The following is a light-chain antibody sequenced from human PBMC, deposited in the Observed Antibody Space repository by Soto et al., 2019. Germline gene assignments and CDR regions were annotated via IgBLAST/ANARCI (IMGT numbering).Light chain of an antibody. V-gene: IGLV2-14*01. Sequence: QSALTQPASVSGSPGQSITISCTGTSSDIGSYIYVSWYQHHPGKAPKLMIYEVNNRPSGVSNRFSGSQSGNTASLTISGLQAEDEAEYYCSSYTSSSTLVVFGGGTKLTVL. CDR3: SSYTSSSTLVV. CDR1: SSDIGSYIY. J-gene: IGLJ2*01. CDR2: EVN.